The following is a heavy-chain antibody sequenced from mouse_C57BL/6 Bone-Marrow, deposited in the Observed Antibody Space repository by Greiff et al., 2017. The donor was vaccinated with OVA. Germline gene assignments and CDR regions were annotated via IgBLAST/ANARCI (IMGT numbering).Heavy chain of an antibody. CDR2: IDPENGDT. D-gene: IGHD2-4*01. V-gene: IGHV14-4*01. Sequence: VQLQQSGAELVRPGASVKLSCTASGFNIKDDYMHWVKQRPEQGLEWIGWIDPENGDTEYASKFQGKATITADPSSNTAYLQLSSLTSEDTAVYYCTTWDYDYDVGYWGQGTTLTVSS. CDR1: GFNIKDDY. J-gene: IGHJ2*01. CDR3: TTWDYDYDVGY.